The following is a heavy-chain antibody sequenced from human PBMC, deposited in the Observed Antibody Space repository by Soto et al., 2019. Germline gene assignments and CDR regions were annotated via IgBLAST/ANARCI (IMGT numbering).Heavy chain of an antibody. J-gene: IGHJ3*02. V-gene: IGHV3-64*02. CDR3: ARAGPDYYDSSGYYTLGAFDI. Sequence: PGGALRPSCAASGFSFSGYAMHWGRPAPREGLEYVSAISSNGGSTYYADSVKGRFTISRDNSKNTLYLQMGSLRAGDMAVYYCARAGPDYYDSSGYYTLGAFDIWGQGTMVTVSS. CDR2: ISSNGGST. D-gene: IGHD3-22*01. CDR1: GFSFSGYA.